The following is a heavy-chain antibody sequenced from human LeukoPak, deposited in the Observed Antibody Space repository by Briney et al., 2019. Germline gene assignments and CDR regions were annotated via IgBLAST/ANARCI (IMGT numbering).Heavy chain of an antibody. Sequence: GGSLRLSCAASGFTFNNYGMHWVRQAPGKGLEWVAFIESDGSNKYYGDSKKGRFTISRDNSKNTLYLEMSSLRAEDTAIYFCAREDDWNYEEYWGQGTLVTVSS. V-gene: IGHV3-30*02. CDR3: AREDDWNYEEY. CDR2: IESDGSNK. D-gene: IGHD1-7*01. J-gene: IGHJ4*02. CDR1: GFTFNNYG.